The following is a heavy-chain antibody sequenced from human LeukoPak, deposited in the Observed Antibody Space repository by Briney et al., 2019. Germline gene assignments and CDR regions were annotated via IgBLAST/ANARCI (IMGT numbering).Heavy chain of an antibody. CDR2: IYPGDSDT. CDR1: GYSFTSYW. D-gene: IGHD4-17*01. Sequence: GESLKISCKGSGYSFTSYWVGWVRQMPGKGLEWVGIIYPGDSDTRYSPSFQGQVTISADKSISTAYLQWSSLKASDTAMYYCARINYGDPFGMDVWGQGTTVTVSS. CDR3: ARINYGDPFGMDV. J-gene: IGHJ6*02. V-gene: IGHV5-51*01.